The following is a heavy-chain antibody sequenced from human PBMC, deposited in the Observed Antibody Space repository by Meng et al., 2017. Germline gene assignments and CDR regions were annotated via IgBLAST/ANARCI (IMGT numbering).Heavy chain of an antibody. V-gene: IGHV1-69*02. CDR2: IIPILGIA. CDR1: GGTFSSYT. J-gene: IGHJ4*02. CDR3: ARLQRIYYFDY. D-gene: IGHD2-15*01. Sequence: QVQLVQSGAEGKKPGSSVKVSWKASGGTFSSYTISWVRQAPGQGLEWMGRIIPILGIANYAQKFQGRVTITADKSTSTAYMELSSLRSEDTAVYYCARLQRIYYFDYWGQGTLVTVSS.